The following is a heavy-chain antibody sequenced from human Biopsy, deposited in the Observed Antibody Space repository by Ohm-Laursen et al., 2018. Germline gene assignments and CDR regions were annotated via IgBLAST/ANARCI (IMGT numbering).Heavy chain of an antibody. CDR3: ARGGGYNWNNGWFDP. CDR1: GGTFSSSA. CDR2: IIGIFRAA. D-gene: IGHD1/OR15-1a*01. Sequence: SVKVSCKASGGTFSSSAITWVRQAPGQGLEWMGGIIGIFRAAHYAQKFQGRVTITADEFMSTAYMELSSLRSEDTAVYYCARGGGYNWNNGWFDPWGQGTLVTVSS. J-gene: IGHJ5*02. V-gene: IGHV1-69*13.